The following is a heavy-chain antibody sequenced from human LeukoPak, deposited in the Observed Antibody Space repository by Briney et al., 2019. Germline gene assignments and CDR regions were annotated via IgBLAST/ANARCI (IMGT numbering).Heavy chain of an antibody. CDR2: ISYSGST. CDR1: GGSISTYH. Sequence: SETLSLTCAVSGGSISTYHWSWIRQPPGNGLERIGYISYSGSTNYNPSLKSRVTISVDTSKSQFSLKLSSVTAADTAAYYCARHLDDYGSGSYEYWGQGTLVTVSS. J-gene: IGHJ4*02. V-gene: IGHV4-59*08. D-gene: IGHD3-10*01. CDR3: ARHLDDYGSGSYEY.